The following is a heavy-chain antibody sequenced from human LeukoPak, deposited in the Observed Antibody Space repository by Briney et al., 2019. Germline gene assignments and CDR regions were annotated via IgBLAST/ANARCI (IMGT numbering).Heavy chain of an antibody. D-gene: IGHD1-14*01. J-gene: IGHJ6*03. CDR1: GGSISSYY. Sequence: PSETLSLTCTVSGGSISSYYWSWIRQPPGKGLEWIGYIYYSGSTNYNPSLKSRVTISVDTSKNQFSLKLSSVTAADTAVYYCARETSRKGAHYMDVWGKGTTVTISS. V-gene: IGHV4-59*01. CDR3: ARETSRKGAHYMDV. CDR2: IYYSGST.